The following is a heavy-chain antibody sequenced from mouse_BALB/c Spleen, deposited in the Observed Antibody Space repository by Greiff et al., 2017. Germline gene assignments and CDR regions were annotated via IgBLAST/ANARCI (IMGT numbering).Heavy chain of an antibody. J-gene: IGHJ2*01. CDR3: ASLHYYGYYFDY. Sequence: EVQLQQSGPGLVKPSQSLSLTCTVTGYSITSDYAWNWIRQFPGNKLEWMGYISYSGSTSYNPSLKSRISITRDTSKNQFFLQLNSVTTEDTATYYCASLHYYGYYFDYWGQGTTLTVSS. CDR2: ISYSGST. D-gene: IGHD1-2*01. V-gene: IGHV3-2*02. CDR1: GYSITSDYA.